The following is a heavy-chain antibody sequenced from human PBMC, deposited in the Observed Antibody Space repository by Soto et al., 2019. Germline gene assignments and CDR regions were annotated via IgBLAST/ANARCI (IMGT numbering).Heavy chain of an antibody. CDR3: VRPLPSGRNYGLDV. CDR2: ISFDGDKK. V-gene: IGHV3-30-3*01. Sequence: LRLSCAASGFTFKIYALHWVRQAPGKGLEWVSVISFDGDKKYYADSVKGRFTISRDNFKNTLYLQMNNLKIEDTAVYYCVRPLPSGRNYGLDVWGQGTTVTVSS. CDR1: GFTFKIYA. J-gene: IGHJ6*02. D-gene: IGHD3-10*01.